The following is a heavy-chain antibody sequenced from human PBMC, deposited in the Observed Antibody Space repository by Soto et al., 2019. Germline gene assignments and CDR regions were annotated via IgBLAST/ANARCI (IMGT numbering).Heavy chain of an antibody. J-gene: IGHJ6*02. CDR1: GYSFTSYW. Sequence: PGESLKISCKGSGYSFTSYWIGWVRQMPGRGLEWMGIIHPGDADTRYSPSFQGQVPISADNSIGTAYVQWTSLKASDTAMYYCARLLAYSGSYLDYGMDVWGQGTTVTVSS. D-gene: IGHD1-26*01. CDR3: ARLLAYSGSYLDYGMDV. V-gene: IGHV5-51*01. CDR2: IHPGDADT.